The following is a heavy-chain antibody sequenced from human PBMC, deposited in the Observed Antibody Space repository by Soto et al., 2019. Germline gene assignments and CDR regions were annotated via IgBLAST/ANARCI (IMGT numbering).Heavy chain of an antibody. CDR3: ARGRGYIAARGGYYYYYMDV. CDR1: GGSFSGYY. CDR2: INHSGST. Sequence: SETLSLTCAVYGGSFSGYYWSWIRQPPGKGLEWIGEINHSGSTNYNPSLKSRVTISVDTSKNQFSLKLSSVTAADTAVYYCARGRGYIAARGGYYYYYMDVWGKGTRVTVPS. D-gene: IGHD6-6*01. V-gene: IGHV4-34*01. J-gene: IGHJ6*03.